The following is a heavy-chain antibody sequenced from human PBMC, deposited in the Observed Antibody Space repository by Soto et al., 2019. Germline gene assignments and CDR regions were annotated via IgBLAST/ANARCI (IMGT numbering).Heavy chain of an antibody. Sequence: QVQLVQSGAEVKKPESSVKVSCKASVGTFSSYAISWVRQSPGQGLEWMGGIIPIFGTANYAQKYQGRVTIDADESTRTAYKELSSLRSEDTAVYYCARDATDSSGYWNFDIWGQGTMVTVSS. CDR2: IIPIFGTA. CDR3: ARDATDSSGYWNFDI. D-gene: IGHD3-22*01. CDR1: VGTFSSYA. J-gene: IGHJ3*02. V-gene: IGHV1-69*12.